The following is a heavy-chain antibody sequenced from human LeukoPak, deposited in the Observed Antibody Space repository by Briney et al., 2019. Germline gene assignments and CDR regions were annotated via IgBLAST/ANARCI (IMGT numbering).Heavy chain of an antibody. CDR2: IYYSGST. J-gene: IGHJ5*02. CDR1: GGSLSSYF. Sequence: SETLSLTCTVSGGSLSSYFWSWLRQPPGKGLGWIGCIYYSGSTNYNPSLKSRVTISVDTSRNQFSLKLNSVTAADTAVYYCARQGVVTDNWFDPWGQGTLVTVSS. V-gene: IGHV4-59*08. CDR3: ARQGVVTDNWFDP. D-gene: IGHD2-21*02.